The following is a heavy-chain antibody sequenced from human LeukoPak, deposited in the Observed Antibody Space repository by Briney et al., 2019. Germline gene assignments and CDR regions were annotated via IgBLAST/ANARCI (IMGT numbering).Heavy chain of an antibody. CDR3: ARGRWFGACYYMDV. CDR1: GFTFSSYW. V-gene: IGHV3-7*01. J-gene: IGHJ6*03. Sequence: GGSLRLSCAASGFTFSSYWMSWVRQAPGKGLEWVANIKQDRSEKYYVDSVKGRFTISRDNAKNSLYLQMNSLRAEDTAVYYCARGRWFGACYYMDVWGKGTTVTVSS. D-gene: IGHD3-10*01. CDR2: IKQDRSEK.